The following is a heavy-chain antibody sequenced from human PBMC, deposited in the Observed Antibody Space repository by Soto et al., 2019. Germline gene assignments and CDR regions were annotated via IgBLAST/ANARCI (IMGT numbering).Heavy chain of an antibody. J-gene: IGHJ6*02. D-gene: IGHD3-10*01. CDR2: ISGSGGST. CDR1: GFTFSSYA. CDR3: AKDMSKDYYGSGSPGLGWYYYGMDV. V-gene: IGHV3-23*01. Sequence: PGGSLRLSCAASGFTFSSYAMSWVRQAPGKGLEWVSAISGSGGSTYYADSVKGRFTISRDSSKNTLYLQMNSLRAEDTAVYYCAKDMSKDYYGSGSPGLGWYYYGMDVWGQGTTVTVS.